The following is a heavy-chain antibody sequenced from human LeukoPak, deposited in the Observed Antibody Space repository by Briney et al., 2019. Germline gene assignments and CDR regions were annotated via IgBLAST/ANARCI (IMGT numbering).Heavy chain of an antibody. Sequence: SETLSLTCTVSGGSISSRYWSWIRQPPGKGLEWIAYLLDSVNTKDNPSLQSRLTLSADTSRNQFSLRLSSVTAADTAVYYCATIKRGSIYGYFDFWGQGIKVTVSS. CDR1: GGSISSRY. J-gene: IGHJ4*02. D-gene: IGHD5-18*01. V-gene: IGHV4-59*11. CDR2: LLDSVNT. CDR3: ATIKRGSIYGYFDF.